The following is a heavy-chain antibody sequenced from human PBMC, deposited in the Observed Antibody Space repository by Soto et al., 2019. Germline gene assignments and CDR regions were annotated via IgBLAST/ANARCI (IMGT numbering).Heavy chain of an antibody. CDR1: GYTFTSYA. Sequence: GASVKVSCKASGYTFTSYAMHWVRQAPGQRLEWMGRINAGNGNTKYSQKFQGRVTITRDTSASTAYMELSSLRSEDTAVYYCARTYYYDSSGYLDAFDIWGQGTMVTVSS. D-gene: IGHD3-22*01. CDR3: ARTYYYDSSGYLDAFDI. V-gene: IGHV1-3*01. CDR2: INAGNGNT. J-gene: IGHJ3*02.